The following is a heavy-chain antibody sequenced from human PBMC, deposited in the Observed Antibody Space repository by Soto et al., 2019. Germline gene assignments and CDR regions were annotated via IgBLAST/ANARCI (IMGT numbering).Heavy chain of an antibody. CDR1: GFTFSNYA. D-gene: IGHD6-25*01. CDR3: AKFFVETGSNSGWPWSFHY. Sequence: EVQLLESGGGLVQPGRSLRLSCAASGFTFSNYAMSWVRQAPGQGLDLVSAISGSGGTTYYADSVKSRFTISRDNSKNTLFLQMNSLRAEDAAVYYCAKFFVETGSNSGWPWSFHYWGQGTRVTVSS. V-gene: IGHV3-23*01. CDR2: ISGSGGTT. J-gene: IGHJ4*02.